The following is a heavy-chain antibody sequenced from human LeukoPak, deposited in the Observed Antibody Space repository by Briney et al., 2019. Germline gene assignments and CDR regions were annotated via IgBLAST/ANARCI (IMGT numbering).Heavy chain of an antibody. CDR2: ISSSGSAI. Sequence: GGSLRLSCAASGFTFSSYEMNWVRHAPGKGLEWVSFISSSGSAIHYADSVRGRFTISRDNAKNSLYLQMSRLRAEDTAVYYCAREKLSFFDSSGYFDYWGQGTLVTVSS. CDR1: GFTFSSYE. J-gene: IGHJ4*02. CDR3: AREKLSFFDSSGYFDY. V-gene: IGHV3-48*03. D-gene: IGHD3-22*01.